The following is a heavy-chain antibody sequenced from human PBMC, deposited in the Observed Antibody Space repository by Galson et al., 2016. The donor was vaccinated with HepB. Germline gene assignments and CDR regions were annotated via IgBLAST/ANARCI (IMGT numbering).Heavy chain of an antibody. CDR3: SRHDTIRWFDP. CDR2: VYHSGDN. Sequence: EPLSLTCTVSGGSISGSGYYWGWVRQPPGKGLEWIGSVYHSGDNYSRPSLKSRVTISVDTSKNQFSLTLYSVTAADTAVYYCSRHDTIRWFDPWGQGTLVTVSS. J-gene: IGHJ5*02. D-gene: IGHD3-9*01. V-gene: IGHV4-39*01. CDR1: GGSISGSGYY.